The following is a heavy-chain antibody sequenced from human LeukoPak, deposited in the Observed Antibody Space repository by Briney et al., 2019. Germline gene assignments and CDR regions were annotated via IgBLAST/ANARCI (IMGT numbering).Heavy chain of an antibody. V-gene: IGHV4-59*01. CDR2: IYYSGST. Sequence: PSETLSLTCTVSGGSIGSYYCSWIRQPPGKGLEWIGYIYYSGSTNYNPSLKSRVTISVDTSKNQFSLKLSSVTAADTAVYYCASSYSSGWYGYWGQGTLVTVSS. D-gene: IGHD6-19*01. CDR3: ASSYSSGWYGY. J-gene: IGHJ4*02. CDR1: GGSIGSYY.